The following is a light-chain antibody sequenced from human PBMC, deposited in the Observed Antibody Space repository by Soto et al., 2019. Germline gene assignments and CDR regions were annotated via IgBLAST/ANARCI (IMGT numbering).Light chain of an antibody. Sequence: DIPMTQSPSSLSASVGDRVTITCRASQSIGGYLSWYQQKPGKAPKLLIYATSTFQSGVPSRFSGSGSGTDFALTISSLQPEYFATYYCQQSYSTPTFGQGTKLEIK. CDR3: QQSYSTPT. V-gene: IGKV1-39*01. CDR1: QSIGGY. CDR2: ATS. J-gene: IGKJ2*01.